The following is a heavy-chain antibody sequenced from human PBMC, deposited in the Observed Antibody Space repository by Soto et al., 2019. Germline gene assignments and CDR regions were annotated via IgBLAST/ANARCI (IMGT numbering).Heavy chain of an antibody. V-gene: IGHV4-39*02. CDR1: GGSINIMDYY. Sequence: QLQLQESGPGLVKPSETLSLICAASGGSINIMDYYWDWIRQPPGKGLEWIGSIYYSGSTYSNPSLQSRVTISIDTSKNQFSLKLNSVTAADTAVYYCARDRRVGTTRAYAFEIWGQGTLVTVSS. D-gene: IGHD1-26*01. CDR2: IYYSGST. J-gene: IGHJ3*02. CDR3: ARDRRVGTTRAYAFEI.